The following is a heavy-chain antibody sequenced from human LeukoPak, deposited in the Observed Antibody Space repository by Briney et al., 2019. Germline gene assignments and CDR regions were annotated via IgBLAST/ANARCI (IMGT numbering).Heavy chain of an antibody. CDR2: IYHGGST. J-gene: IGHJ4*02. Sequence: SETLSLTCGVSGYSISSGYYWGWIRQPPGKGLEWIGSIYHGGSTYYNPSLKSRVAISVDTSKNQFSLKLSSVTAADTAVYYCASPSVGPKTYYYDSSGHLVDYWGQGTLVTVSS. CDR3: ASPSVGPKTYYYDSSGHLVDY. CDR1: GYSISSGYY. D-gene: IGHD3-22*01. V-gene: IGHV4-38-2*01.